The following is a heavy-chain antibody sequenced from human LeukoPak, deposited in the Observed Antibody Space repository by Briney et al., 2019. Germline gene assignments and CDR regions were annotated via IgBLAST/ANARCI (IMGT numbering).Heavy chain of an antibody. V-gene: IGHV3-53*01. CDR1: GFIVSSNY. J-gene: IGHJ6*03. CDR3: ARALPNYDFWSGIMDV. CDR2: IYSGGST. Sequence: GGSLRLSCAASGFIVSSNYMSWVRQAPGKGLEWVSVIYSGGSTYYADSVKGRFTISRDNSKNTLYLQMRSLRAEDTALYYCARALPNYDFWSGIMDVWGEGTTVTVSS. D-gene: IGHD3-3*01.